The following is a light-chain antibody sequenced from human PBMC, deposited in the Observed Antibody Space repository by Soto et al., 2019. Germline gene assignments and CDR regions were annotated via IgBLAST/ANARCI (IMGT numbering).Light chain of an antibody. J-gene: IGLJ1*01. V-gene: IGLV2-23*01. CDR2: EGS. CDR3: CSYAGGSTYV. Sequence: QSALTQPASVSGSPGQSITISCTGSSSDVGFYTLVSWYQQHPGKAPKLMIFEGSERPSGVSNRFSFSKSDNTASLTISGLQAEDEADYYCCSYAGGSTYVFGSGTKVTV. CDR1: SSDVGFYTL.